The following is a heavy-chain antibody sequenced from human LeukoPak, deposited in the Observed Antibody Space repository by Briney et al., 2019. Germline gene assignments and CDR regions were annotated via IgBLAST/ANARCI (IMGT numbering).Heavy chain of an antibody. V-gene: IGHV1-2*02. CDR2: INPNSGGT. J-gene: IGHJ6*03. CDR1: GYTFTGYY. D-gene: IGHD3-10*01. CDR3: ARDITMVRGVIITYYMDV. Sequence: ASVKVFCKASGYTFTGYYMHWVRQAPGQGLEWMGWINPNSGGTNYAQKFQGRVTMTRDTSISTAYMELSRLRSDDTAVYYCARDITMVRGVIITYYMDVWGKGTTVTVSS.